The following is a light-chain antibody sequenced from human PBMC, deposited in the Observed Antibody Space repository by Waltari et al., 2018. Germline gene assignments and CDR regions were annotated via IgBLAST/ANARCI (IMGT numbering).Light chain of an antibody. V-gene: IGKV3-11*01. CDR2: DAS. J-gene: IGKJ4*01. Sequence: IVLTQSPATLSLSPGERATRSCRASQSVSSYLAWYQQKPGQAPRLLIYDASNRATGIPARFSGSRSGTDVTLTISSLEPEDFAVYYCQQRSNWLTFGGGTKVEIK. CDR1: QSVSSY. CDR3: QQRSNWLT.